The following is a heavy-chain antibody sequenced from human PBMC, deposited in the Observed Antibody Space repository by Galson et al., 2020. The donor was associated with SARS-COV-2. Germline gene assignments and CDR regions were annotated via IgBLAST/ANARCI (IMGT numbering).Heavy chain of an antibody. V-gene: IGHV3-33*01. CDR3: ARSDTAGDAFDI. D-gene: IGHD5-18*01. Sequence: GESLKISCAASGFTFSSYGMHWVRQAPGKGLEWVAVIWYDGSNKYYADSVKGRFTISRDNSKNTLYLQMNSLRAEDTAVYYCARSDTAGDAFDIWGQGTMVTVSS. CDR2: IWYDGSNK. CDR1: GFTFSSYG. J-gene: IGHJ3*02.